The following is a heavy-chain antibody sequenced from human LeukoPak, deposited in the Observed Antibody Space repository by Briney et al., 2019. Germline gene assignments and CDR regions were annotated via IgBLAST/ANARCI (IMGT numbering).Heavy chain of an antibody. D-gene: IGHD3-16*01. J-gene: IGHJ6*02. V-gene: IGHV3-23*01. CDR2: ISGSGGST. CDR3: ARGGGLDV. CDR1: GFTFSNYA. Sequence: LAGGSLRLSCAASGFTFSNYAINWVRQAPGKGLEWVSAISGSGGSTYYADSVKGRFTISRDNSKSTLYLQMSNLRAEDTTVYFCARGGGLDVWGQGATVTVSS.